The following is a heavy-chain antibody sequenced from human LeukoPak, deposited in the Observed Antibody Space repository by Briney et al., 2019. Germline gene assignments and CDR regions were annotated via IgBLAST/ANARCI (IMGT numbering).Heavy chain of an antibody. CDR1: GYTFTSYY. CDR3: ARVSSGQYCGGDCYSVY. V-gene: IGHV1-46*01. Sequence: ASVKVSCKASGYTFTSYYMHWVRQAPGQGLEWMGIINPSGGSTSYAQKFQGRVTMTRDTSTSTVYMELSSLRSEDTAVYYCARVSSGQYCGGDCYSVYWVQGTLVTVSS. CDR2: INPSGGST. D-gene: IGHD2-21*02. J-gene: IGHJ4*02.